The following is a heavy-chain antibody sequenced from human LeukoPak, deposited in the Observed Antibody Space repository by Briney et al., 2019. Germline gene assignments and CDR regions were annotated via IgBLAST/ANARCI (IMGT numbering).Heavy chain of an antibody. CDR3: ARVPEIYGFRGGYPFDY. CDR2: IHHSGGT. V-gene: IGHV4-30-2*01. J-gene: IGHJ4*02. D-gene: IGHD3-3*01. CDR1: GGSISSGDYY. Sequence: SETLSLTCTVSGGSISSGDYYWSWVRQPPGKGLEWIGYIHHSGGTYYNPSLKSRVTISVDRSKNQFSLKLNSVTAADTAVYYCARVPEIYGFRGGYPFDYWGQGTLVTVSS.